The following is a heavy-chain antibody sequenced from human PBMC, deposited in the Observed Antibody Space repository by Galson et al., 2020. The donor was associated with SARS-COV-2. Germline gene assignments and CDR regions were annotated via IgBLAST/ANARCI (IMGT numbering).Heavy chain of an antibody. CDR1: GYSFTSYW. J-gene: IGHJ4*02. CDR3: ARRSNYDFWSGYSDY. CDR2: IDPSDSYT. V-gene: IGHV5-10-1*01. Sequence: KVSCKGSGYSFTSYWISWVRQMPGKGLEWMGRIDPSDSYTNYSPSFQGHVTISADKSISTAYLQWSSLKASDTAMYYCARRSNYDFWSGYSDYWGQGTLVTVSS. D-gene: IGHD3-3*01.